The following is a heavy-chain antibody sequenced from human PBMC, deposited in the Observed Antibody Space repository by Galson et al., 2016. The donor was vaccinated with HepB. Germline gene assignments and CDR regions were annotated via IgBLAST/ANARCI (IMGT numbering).Heavy chain of an antibody. J-gene: IGHJ3*02. D-gene: IGHD5-18*01. CDR1: GFTFTNYA. V-gene: IGHV3-23*01. Sequence: SLRLSCAASGFTFTNYAMTWVRQSPVKGLEWVSGVSGSGGNIFYADSVKGRFTISRDNSKNTLNLQMNNLRAEDTAVYYCAREVDTSMADAFDIWDQGTVVTVSS. CDR2: VSGSGGNI. CDR3: AREVDTSMADAFDI.